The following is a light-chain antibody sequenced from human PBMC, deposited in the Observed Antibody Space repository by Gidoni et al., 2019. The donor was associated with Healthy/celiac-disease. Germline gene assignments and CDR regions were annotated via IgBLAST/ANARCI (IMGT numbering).Light chain of an antibody. J-gene: IGKJ1*01. CDR1: QRLLHSDGYTY. CDR2: EVS. V-gene: IGKV2D-26*03. CDR3: MQDAQDPR. Sequence: VLTPTSLSLSITPGDQASMSCRSSQRLLHSDGYTYLYWFLQTARPVTTLLYYEVSNRFSGVPERFSGSGSGTYFTLKISRVEAEYFGVYCCMQDAQDPRFGQXTKVEIK.